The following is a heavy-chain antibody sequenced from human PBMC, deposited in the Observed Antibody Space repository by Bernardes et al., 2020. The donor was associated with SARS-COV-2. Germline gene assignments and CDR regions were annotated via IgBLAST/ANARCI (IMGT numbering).Heavy chain of an antibody. CDR1: GYTFTSHG. CDR3: ARDTGWTGDYVPDY. CDR2: ISAYNGNT. J-gene: IGHJ4*02. V-gene: IGHV1-18*01. Sequence: VPVSCKAPGYTFTSHGISWVRQAPGQGLEWMGWISAYNGNTNYAQKLQGRVTMTTDTSTSTAYMELRSLRSDDTAVYYCARDTGWTGDYVPDYWGQGTLVTVSS. D-gene: IGHD4-17*01.